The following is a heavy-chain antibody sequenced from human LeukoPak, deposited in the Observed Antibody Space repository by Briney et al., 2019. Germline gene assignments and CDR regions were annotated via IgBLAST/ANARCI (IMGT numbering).Heavy chain of an antibody. J-gene: IGHJ4*02. D-gene: IGHD3-22*01. CDR3: AKDPGGYYDSSGINDY. CDR2: ISGSGGST. CDR1: GFTFSSYA. V-gene: IGHV3-23*01. Sequence: PGGSPRLSCAASGFTFSSYAMSWVRQAPRKGLEWVSAISGSGGSTYYADSVKGRFTISRGNSKNTLYLQMNSLRAEDTAVYYCAKDPGGYYDSSGINDYWGQGTLVTVSS.